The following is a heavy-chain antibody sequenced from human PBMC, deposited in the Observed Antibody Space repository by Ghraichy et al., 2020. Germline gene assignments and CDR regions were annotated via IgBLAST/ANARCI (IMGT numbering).Heavy chain of an antibody. V-gene: IGHV4-59*01. D-gene: IGHD2-2*01. CDR1: GGSISDYY. Sequence: SETLSLTCTVSGGSISDYYWSWIQQPPGKGLEWIGYIYYSGRTNYNASLRSRVTISVDTSKNQFSLNLSSVTAADTAVYYCAREEYSSSWNWFDPWGQGTLVTVSS. CDR3: AREEYSSSWNWFDP. CDR2: IYYSGRT. J-gene: IGHJ5*02.